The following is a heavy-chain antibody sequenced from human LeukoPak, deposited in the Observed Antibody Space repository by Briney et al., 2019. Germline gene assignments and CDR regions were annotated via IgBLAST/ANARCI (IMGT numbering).Heavy chain of an antibody. J-gene: IGHJ4*02. CDR1: GFTFSSYA. Sequence: GGSLRLSCAASGFTFSSYAMSWVRQAPGKGLEWVSAISGSGGSTYYADSVKGRFTISRDNSKNTLYLQMNSLRAEDTAVFYCAKKPQPQYQLLSAVDYWGQGTLVTVSS. D-gene: IGHD2-2*01. CDR2: ISGSGGST. CDR3: AKKPQPQYQLLSAVDY. V-gene: IGHV3-23*01.